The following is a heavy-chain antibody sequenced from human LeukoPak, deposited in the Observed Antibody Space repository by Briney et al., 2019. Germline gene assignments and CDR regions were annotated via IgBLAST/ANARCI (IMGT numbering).Heavy chain of an antibody. Sequence: SETLSLTCAVYGGSFSGYYWSWLRQPPGKGLEWIGEINHSGSTNYNPSLKSRVTISVDTSKNQFSLKLSSVTAADTAVYYCARARTRELLDYWGQGTLVTVSS. CDR2: INHSGST. J-gene: IGHJ4*02. D-gene: IGHD1-26*01. V-gene: IGHV4-34*01. CDR3: ARARTRELLDY. CDR1: GGSFSGYY.